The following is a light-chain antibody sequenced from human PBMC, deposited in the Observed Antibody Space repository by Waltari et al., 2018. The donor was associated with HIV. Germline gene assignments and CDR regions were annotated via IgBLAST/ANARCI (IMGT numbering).Light chain of an antibody. CDR1: PSVLYSSNNKNY. Sequence: DIVMTQSPDSLPVSLGERATINCKSSPSVLYSSNNKNYLAWYQQKPGQPPKLLIYWASTRESGVPDRFSGRGSGTDFTLPISSLQAEDVAVYYCQQYYSTPRTFGKGTKVEIK. CDR3: QQYYSTPRT. J-gene: IGKJ1*01. V-gene: IGKV4-1*01. CDR2: WAS.